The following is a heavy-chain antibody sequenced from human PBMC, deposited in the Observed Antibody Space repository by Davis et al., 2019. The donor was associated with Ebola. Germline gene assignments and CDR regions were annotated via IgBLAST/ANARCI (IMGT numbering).Heavy chain of an antibody. Sequence: GESLKISCAASGFTFSGSTMHWVRQASGHVLACLGQIRSKGYNYATAYGASVKGRFTISRDDSKNTAYLQMNSLKTEDTAVYYCSGSGSGKPDYWGQGTLVTVSS. CDR2: IRSKGYNYAT. CDR1: GFTFSGST. D-gene: IGHD3-10*01. CDR3: SGSGSGKPDY. V-gene: IGHV3-73*01. J-gene: IGHJ4*02.